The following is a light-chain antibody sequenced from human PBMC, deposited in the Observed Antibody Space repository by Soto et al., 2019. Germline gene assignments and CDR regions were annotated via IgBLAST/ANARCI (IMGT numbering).Light chain of an antibody. CDR2: GAS. J-gene: IGKJ2*01. CDR1: QSVSSK. V-gene: IGKV3-15*01. CDR3: QQYNYWPQT. Sequence: EIVMTQSPVTLSVSPGERATLSCRASQSVSSKLAWYQQKPGQAPRLLIYGASTRATGIPARFSGSGSGTAFTLSISSLQSEDFAAYYCQQYNYWPQTFGQGTKLEIK.